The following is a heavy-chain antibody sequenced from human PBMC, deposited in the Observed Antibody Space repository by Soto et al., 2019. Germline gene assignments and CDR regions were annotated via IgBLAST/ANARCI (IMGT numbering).Heavy chain of an antibody. CDR3: ARGGEDIVVVPAAPNWFDP. D-gene: IGHD2-2*01. J-gene: IGHJ5*02. CDR2: ISSSGSTI. V-gene: IGHV3-48*03. CDR1: GFTFSSYE. Sequence: EVQLVESGGGLVQPGGSLRLSCAASGFTFSSYEMNWVRQAPGKGLEWVSYISSSGSTIYYADSVKGRFTISRDNAKNSLYLQMNSLRAEDTAVYYCARGGEDIVVVPAAPNWFDPWGQGTLVTVSS.